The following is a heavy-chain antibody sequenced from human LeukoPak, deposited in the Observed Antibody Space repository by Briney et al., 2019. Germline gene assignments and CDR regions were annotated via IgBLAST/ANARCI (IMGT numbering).Heavy chain of an antibody. CDR2: IYYSGST. CDR3: AGSSGWFE. J-gene: IGHJ4*02. V-gene: IGHV4-59*05. CDR1: GGSISSYY. Sequence: SETLSLTCTVSGGSISSYYWSWIRQPPGKGLEWIGSIYYSGSTYYNPSLKSRVTISVDTSKNQFSLKLSSVTAADTAVYYCAGSSGWFEWGQGTLVTVSS. D-gene: IGHD6-19*01.